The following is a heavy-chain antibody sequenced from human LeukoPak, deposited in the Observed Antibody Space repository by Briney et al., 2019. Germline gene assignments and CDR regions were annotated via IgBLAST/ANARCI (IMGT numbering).Heavy chain of an antibody. CDR2: ISSSGSTI. Sequence: PGGSLRLSCAASGFTFSDYYMSWIRQAPGKGLEWVSYISSSGSTIYYADSVKGRFTISRDNAKNSLYLQMNSLRAEDTALYYCAKDTVAGAYYYYGMDVWGQGTTVTVSS. CDR3: AKDTVAGAYYYYGMDV. D-gene: IGHD6-19*01. J-gene: IGHJ6*02. CDR1: GFTFSDYY. V-gene: IGHV3-11*01.